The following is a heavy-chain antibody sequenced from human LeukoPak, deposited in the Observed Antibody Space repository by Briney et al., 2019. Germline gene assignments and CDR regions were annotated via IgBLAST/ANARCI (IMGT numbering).Heavy chain of an antibody. CDR3: ASMIAARKYYYYYYGMDV. Sequence: SETLSLTCAVYGGSFSGYYWSWIRQPPGKGLEWIGEINHSGSTNYNPSLKSRVTISVDTSKNQFSLKLSSVTAADTAVYYCASMIAARKYYYYYYGMDVWGQGTTVTVS. CDR1: GGSFSGYY. V-gene: IGHV4-34*01. D-gene: IGHD6-6*01. CDR2: INHSGST. J-gene: IGHJ6*02.